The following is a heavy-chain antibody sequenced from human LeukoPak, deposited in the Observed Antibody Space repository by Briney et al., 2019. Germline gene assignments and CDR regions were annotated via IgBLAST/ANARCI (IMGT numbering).Heavy chain of an antibody. CDR3: AKVESVFWSGYYLPNFDY. V-gene: IGHV3-23*01. CDR2: ISGSGDST. Sequence: GGSRRLSCAASGFIFSSYAMSWVRQVPGKGLEWVSGISGSGDSTYNADSVQGRFTISRDNSKKTLYLQMNGLRAEDTAVYYCAKVESVFWSGYYLPNFDYWGQGTLVTVSS. J-gene: IGHJ4*02. CDR1: GFIFSSYA. D-gene: IGHD3-3*01.